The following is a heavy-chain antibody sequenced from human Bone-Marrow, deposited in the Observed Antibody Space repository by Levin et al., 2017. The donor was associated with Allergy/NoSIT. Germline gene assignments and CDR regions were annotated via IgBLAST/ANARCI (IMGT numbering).Heavy chain of an antibody. CDR3: ARGYCISTSCYGYYYGMDV. V-gene: IGHV3-7*04. J-gene: IGHJ6*02. D-gene: IGHD2-2*01. Sequence: SCAASGFTFSSYWMSWVRQAPGKGLEWVANIKQDGSEKYYVDSVKGRFTISRDNAKNSLYLQMNSLRAEDTAVYYCARGYCISTSCYGYYYGMDVWGQGTTVTVSS. CDR2: IKQDGSEK. CDR1: GFTFSSYW.